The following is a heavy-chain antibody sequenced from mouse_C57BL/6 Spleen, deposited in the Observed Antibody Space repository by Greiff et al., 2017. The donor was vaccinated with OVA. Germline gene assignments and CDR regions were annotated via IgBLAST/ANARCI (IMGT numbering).Heavy chain of an antibody. CDR2: INPNNGGT. V-gene: IGHV1-26*01. CDR3: ARIYYGYDGFAY. Sequence: EVQLQQSGPELVKPGASVKISCKASGYTFTDYYMNWVKQSPGKSLEWIGDINPNNGGTSYNQKFKGKATLTVDKSSSTAYMELRSLTSEDSAVYYCARIYYGYDGFAYWGQGTLVTVSA. CDR1: GYTFTDYY. J-gene: IGHJ3*01. D-gene: IGHD2-2*01.